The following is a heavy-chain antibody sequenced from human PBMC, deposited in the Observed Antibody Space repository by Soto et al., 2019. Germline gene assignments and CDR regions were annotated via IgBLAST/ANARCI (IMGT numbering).Heavy chain of an antibody. J-gene: IGHJ4*02. CDR1: GYTFINYY. CDR3: ARHLAAGDV. Sequence: QVQLVQSGAEVKKPGASVKVSCKASGYTFINYYIHWVRQAPGQGLEWMAIINPTGGSTNYAQKFQGRLTLTMYTSTSTVYMELSSLTSEDTDMYYCARHLAAGDVWGQGTRVTVSS. D-gene: IGHD2-8*02. V-gene: IGHV1-46*01. CDR2: INPTGGST.